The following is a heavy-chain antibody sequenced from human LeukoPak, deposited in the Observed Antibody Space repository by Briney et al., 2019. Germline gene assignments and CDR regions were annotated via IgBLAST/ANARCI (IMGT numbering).Heavy chain of an antibody. J-gene: IGHJ5*02. CDR1: GFTFSSYS. CDR3: ARDGPIAVANGCWFDP. Sequence: GGSLRLSCAASGFTFSSYSMNWVRQAPGKGLEWVSSISSSSSYIYYADSVKGRFTISRDNAKNSLYLQMNSLRAEDTAVYYCARDGPIAVANGCWFDPWGQGTLVTVSS. D-gene: IGHD6-19*01. CDR2: ISSSSSYI. V-gene: IGHV3-21*01.